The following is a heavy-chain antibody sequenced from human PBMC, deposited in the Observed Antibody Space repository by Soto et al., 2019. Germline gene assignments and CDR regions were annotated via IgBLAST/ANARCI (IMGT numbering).Heavy chain of an antibody. V-gene: IGHV1-18*01. CDR1: GYTFTSYG. CDR2: ISAYNGNT. J-gene: IGHJ4*02. D-gene: IGHD6-19*01. Sequence: QVQLVQSGAEVKKPGASVKVSCKASGYTFTSYGFTWVRQAPGQGLEWMGWISAYNGNTNYAQKLQGRVTMTTDTSTSTASMELRSLRGDDTAVYYCARSIAVAVDFDYWGQGTLVTVSS. CDR3: ARSIAVAVDFDY.